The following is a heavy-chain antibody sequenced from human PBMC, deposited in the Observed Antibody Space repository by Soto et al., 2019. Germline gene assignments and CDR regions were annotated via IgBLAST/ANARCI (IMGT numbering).Heavy chain of an antibody. V-gene: IGHV3-33*01. CDR3: ARAYGDWRYFDY. CDR1: GFTFSSYG. D-gene: IGHD4-17*01. J-gene: IGHJ4*02. Sequence: QVYLVESGGGVVQPGTSLRLSCAASGFTFSSYGMHWXXXXXGKGLDWVAVIWYDGSNKYYADSVKGRFTISRDNSKNTLYLQVNSLRVEDTAVYYCARAYGDWRYFDYWGQGTLVTVSS. CDR2: IWYDGSNK.